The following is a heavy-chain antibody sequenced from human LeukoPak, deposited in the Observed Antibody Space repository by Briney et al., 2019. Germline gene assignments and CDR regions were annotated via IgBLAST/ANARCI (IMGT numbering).Heavy chain of an antibody. Sequence: SETLSLTCTVSGGSISSGDYYWSWIRQPPGKGLEWIGYINYSGSTYYNPSLKSRVTISVDTSKNQFSLKLSSVTAADTAVYYCAREIAVADSVYFDYWGQGTLVTVSS. V-gene: IGHV4-30-4*01. J-gene: IGHJ4*02. CDR1: GGSISSGDYY. D-gene: IGHD6-19*01. CDR3: AREIAVADSVYFDY. CDR2: INYSGST.